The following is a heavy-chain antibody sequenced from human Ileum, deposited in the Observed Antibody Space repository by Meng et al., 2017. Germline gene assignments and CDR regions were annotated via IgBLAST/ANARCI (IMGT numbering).Heavy chain of an antibody. D-gene: IGHD3-10*01. V-gene: IGHV3-30*04. Sequence: QVQLVESGGGVVQPGTSLRLACTAPGFTFSHYAMHWVRQAPGKGLEWLSVIPYDGSNYYYADSVKGRFTISRDDSENTLFLQMDSLTTEDSGVYYCARGGVGAATAGPIDYWGQGILVTVSS. CDR2: IPYDGSNY. J-gene: IGHJ4*01. CDR1: GFTFSHYA. CDR3: ARGGVGAATAGPIDY.